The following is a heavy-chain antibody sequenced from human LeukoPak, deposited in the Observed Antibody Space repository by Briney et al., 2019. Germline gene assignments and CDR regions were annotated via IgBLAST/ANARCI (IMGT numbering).Heavy chain of an antibody. CDR3: AKDARPGYSSSWYFDY. D-gene: IGHD6-13*01. CDR1: GFTFSSYG. J-gene: IGHJ4*02. V-gene: IGHV3-30*18. Sequence: GGSLRLSCAASGFTFSSYGMHWVRQAPGKGLEWVAVISYDGSNKYYADSVKGRFTISRDNSKNTLYLQMNSLRAEDTAVYYCAKDARPGYSSSWYFDYWGQGTLVTVSS. CDR2: ISYDGSNK.